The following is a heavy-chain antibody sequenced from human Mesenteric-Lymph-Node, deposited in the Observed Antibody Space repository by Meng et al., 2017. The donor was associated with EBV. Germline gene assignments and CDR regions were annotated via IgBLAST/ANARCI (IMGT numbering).Heavy chain of an antibody. Sequence: QVQLQQSGPGLVXXXXXPSLXCFISGDSVSSSSAAWTWIRQSPSRGLEWLGRTYYRSKWYNDYAVFVKSRITINPDTSKNQFSLQLNSVTPEDTAVYYCARGATSVFDLWGRGTRGTVSS. CDR2: TYYRSKWYN. CDR3: ARGATSVFDL. CDR1: GDSVSSSSAA. V-gene: IGHV6-1*01. J-gene: IGHJ2*01.